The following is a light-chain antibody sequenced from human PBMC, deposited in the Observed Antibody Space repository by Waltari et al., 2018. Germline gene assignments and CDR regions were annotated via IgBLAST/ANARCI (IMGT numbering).Light chain of an antibody. CDR2: DAS. V-gene: IGKV3-15*01. CDR1: QSVSSN. Sequence: EIVMTQSPATLSVSPGERATLSCRASQSVSSNLVWYQQKPGQAPRLLIYDASTRATGIPARFSGSGSGTEFTLTISSLQSEDFAVYHCRQYNNWPRVFGPGTKVDIK. CDR3: RQYNNWPRV. J-gene: IGKJ3*01.